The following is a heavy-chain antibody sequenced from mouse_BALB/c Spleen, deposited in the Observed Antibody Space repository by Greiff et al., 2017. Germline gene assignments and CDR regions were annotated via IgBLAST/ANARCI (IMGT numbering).Heavy chain of an antibody. V-gene: IGHV14-1*02. Sequence: EVKLQESGAELVRPGALVKLSCKASGFNIKDYYMHWVKQRPEQGLEWIGWIDPENGNTIYDPKFQGKASITADTSSNTAYLQLSSLTSEDTAVYYCARKGGYDSYAMDYWGQGTSVTVSS. CDR2: IDPENGNT. CDR3: ARKGGYDSYAMDY. CDR1: GFNIKDYY. D-gene: IGHD2-2*01. J-gene: IGHJ4*01.